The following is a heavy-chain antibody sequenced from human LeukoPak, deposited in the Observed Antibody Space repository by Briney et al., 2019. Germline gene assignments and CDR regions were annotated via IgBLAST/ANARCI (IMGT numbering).Heavy chain of an antibody. CDR3: ARGWLAESTVVTPYNY. Sequence: SVKVSCKTSGGTFSNCAISRVRQAPGQGLEWMGGIIPIFGTAHYAQKFQGRVTITADESTSTAYMELSSLRSEDTAVYYCARGWLAESTVVTPYNYWGQGTVVTVSS. D-gene: IGHD4-23*01. CDR2: IIPIFGTA. J-gene: IGHJ4*02. CDR1: GGTFSNCA. V-gene: IGHV1-69*13.